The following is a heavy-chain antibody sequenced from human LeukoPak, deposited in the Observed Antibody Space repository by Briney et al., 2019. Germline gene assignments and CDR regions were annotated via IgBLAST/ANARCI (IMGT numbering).Heavy chain of an antibody. CDR2: INPSGGST. V-gene: IGHV1-46*01. CDR1: GYTFTSYY. D-gene: IGHD3-3*01. CDR3: ATFILSYYDFWSGFDY. Sequence: GASVKVSCKASGYTFTSYYMHWVRQAPGQGLEWMGIINPSGGSTSYAQKFQGRITMTEDTSTDTAYMELSSLRSEDTAVYYCATFILSYYDFWSGFDYWGQGTLVTVSS. J-gene: IGHJ4*02.